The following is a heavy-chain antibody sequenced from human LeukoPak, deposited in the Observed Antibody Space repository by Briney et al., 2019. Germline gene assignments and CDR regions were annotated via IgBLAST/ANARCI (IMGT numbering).Heavy chain of an antibody. Sequence: GGSLRLSCAASGFSFSDYYVSWIRQAPGKGLECVSYISSRGTTIYYADSVKGRFTISRDNAKNSLYLQMSSLRAEDTAVYYCARVGGSSWYGAFDIWGQGTMVTVSS. CDR1: GFSFSDYY. J-gene: IGHJ3*02. CDR3: ARVGGSSWYGAFDI. D-gene: IGHD6-13*01. CDR2: ISSRGTTI. V-gene: IGHV3-11*01.